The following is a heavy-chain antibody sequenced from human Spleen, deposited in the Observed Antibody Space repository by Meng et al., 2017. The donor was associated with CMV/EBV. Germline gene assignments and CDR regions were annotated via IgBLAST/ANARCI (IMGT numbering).Heavy chain of an antibody. CDR1: RGTFDSHT. CDR2: IIPLFGAT. Sequence: SVKVSCKASRGTFDSHTVSWVRQAPGQGLEWMGRIIPLFGATLYAQKFQGRLTMTTDTSTSTAYMEVRSLTSDDTAVYYCARDRDCSSTNCYTAKHYYYYGMDVWGQGTTVTVSS. V-gene: IGHV1-69*08. D-gene: IGHD2-2*02. J-gene: IGHJ6*02. CDR3: ARDRDCSSTNCYTAKHYYYYGMDV.